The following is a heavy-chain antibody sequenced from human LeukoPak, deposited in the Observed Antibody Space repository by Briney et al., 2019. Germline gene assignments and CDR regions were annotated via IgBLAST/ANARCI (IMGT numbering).Heavy chain of an antibody. D-gene: IGHD2-2*01. V-gene: IGHV1-69*13. Sequence: GASVKVSCKASGGTFSSYAISWVRQAPGQGLEWMGGIIPIFGTANYAQKFQGRVTITADESTSTAYMELSSLRSEDTAVYYCASSRDTDYYYSMDVWGQGTTVTVSS. CDR3: ASSRDTDYYYSMDV. CDR2: IIPIFGTA. J-gene: IGHJ6*02. CDR1: GGTFSSYA.